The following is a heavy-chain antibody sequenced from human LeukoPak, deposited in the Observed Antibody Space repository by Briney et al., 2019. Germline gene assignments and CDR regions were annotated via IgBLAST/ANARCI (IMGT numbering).Heavy chain of an antibody. Sequence: GGSLRLSCAASGFTFSSYGMSWVRQAPGKGLEWVSYISTTGRTIYYADSVKGRFTISRDNAKNSLYLQMKSLRVEDTAVYYCARDGSGTYLIDYWGQGTLVTVSS. V-gene: IGHV3-48*01. J-gene: IGHJ4*02. D-gene: IGHD3-10*01. CDR2: ISTTGRTI. CDR3: ARDGSGTYLIDY. CDR1: GFTFSSYG.